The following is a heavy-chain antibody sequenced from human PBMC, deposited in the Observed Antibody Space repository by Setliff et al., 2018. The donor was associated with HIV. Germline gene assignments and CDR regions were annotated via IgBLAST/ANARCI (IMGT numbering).Heavy chain of an antibody. CDR3: ARGFYGDYYFDY. J-gene: IGHJ4*02. V-gene: IGHV5-10-1*01. CDR2: IEPSNSNT. D-gene: IGHD4-17*01. CDR1: GYSFTSYW. Sequence: GESLKISCKGSGYSFTSYWIGWVRQMPGKGLEWMGRIEPSNSNTNYSPSFQGHVTISADKSISTAYLQWSSLKASDTAMYYCARGFYGDYYFDYWGQGTLVTVSS.